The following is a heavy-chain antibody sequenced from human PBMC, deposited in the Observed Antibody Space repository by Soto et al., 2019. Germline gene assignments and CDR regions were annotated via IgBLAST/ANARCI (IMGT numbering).Heavy chain of an antibody. D-gene: IGHD3-3*01. CDR2: TYYRSKWYN. Sequence: PSRGXEWLGRTYYRSKWYNDYAVSVKSRITINPDTSKNQFSLQLNSVTPEDTAVXYCARVRFWSGYPPKYGMDVWGQGTTVTVSS. J-gene: IGHJ6*02. CDR3: ARVRFWSGYPPKYGMDV. V-gene: IGHV6-1*01.